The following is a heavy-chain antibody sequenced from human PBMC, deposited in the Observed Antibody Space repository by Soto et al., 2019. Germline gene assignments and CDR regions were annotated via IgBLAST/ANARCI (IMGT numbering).Heavy chain of an antibody. CDR1: GFTFSSYA. CDR2: ISGSGGST. V-gene: IGHV3-23*01. D-gene: IGHD4-4*01. Sequence: EVQLLESGGGLVQPGGSLRLSCAASGFTFSSYAMSWVRQAPGMGLEWVSAISGSGGSTYYADSVKGRFTISRDNSKNTLYLQMNSLRAEDTAVYYCAKDRSKYYYYYYGMDVWGQGTTVTVSS. J-gene: IGHJ6*02. CDR3: AKDRSKYYYYYYGMDV.